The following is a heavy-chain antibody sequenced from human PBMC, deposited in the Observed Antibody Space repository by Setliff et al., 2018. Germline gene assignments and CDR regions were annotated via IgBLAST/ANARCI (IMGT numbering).Heavy chain of an antibody. V-gene: IGHV4-38-2*01. CDR2: IYHSGST. CDR3: ARHRSGRLPSDCRSTSCYRLARYYYYGMDV. J-gene: IGHJ6*02. Sequence: PSETLSLTCAVSGYSISSGYYWGWIRQPPGKGLEWIGSIYHSGSTYYNPSLKSRVTISVDTSKNQFSLKLSSVTAADTAVYYCARHRSGRLPSDCRSTSCYRLARYYYYGMDVWGQGTTVTVSS. CDR1: GYSISSGYY. D-gene: IGHD2-2*02.